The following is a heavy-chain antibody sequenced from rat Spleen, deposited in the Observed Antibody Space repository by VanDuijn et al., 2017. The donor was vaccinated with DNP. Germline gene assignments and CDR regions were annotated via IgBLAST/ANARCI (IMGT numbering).Heavy chain of an antibody. CDR3: TREREPNNNPFYFDC. CDR1: GFSLTSYD. V-gene: IGHV2-15*01. CDR2: MWSGGTT. J-gene: IGHJ2*01. Sequence: QVQLKESGPGLVQPSQTLSLTCTVSGFSLTSYDLSWVRQPPGKGLEWIGAMWSGGTTDYNSTLKSRLSISRDTSKSQVFFGMNSLQTEDTAIYFCTREREPNNNPFYFDCWGQGVMVTVSS. D-gene: IGHD1-10*01.